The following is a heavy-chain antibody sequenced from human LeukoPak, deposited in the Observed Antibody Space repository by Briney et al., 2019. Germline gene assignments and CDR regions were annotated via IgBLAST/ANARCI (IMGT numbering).Heavy chain of an antibody. CDR3: ARDRGYSSSWYSPKIDY. D-gene: IGHD6-13*01. CDR2: ISAYNGNT. J-gene: IGHJ4*02. CDR1: GYTFTSYD. V-gene: IGHV1-18*01. Sequence: GASVKVSCKASGYTFTSYDINWVRQATGQGLEWMGWISAYNGNTNYAQKLQGRVTMTTDTSTSTAYMELRSLRSDDTAVYYCARDRGYSSSWYSPKIDYWGQGTLVTVSS.